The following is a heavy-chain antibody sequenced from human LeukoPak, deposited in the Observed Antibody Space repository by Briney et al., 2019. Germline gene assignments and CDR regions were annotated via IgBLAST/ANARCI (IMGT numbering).Heavy chain of an antibody. CDR1: GFTFSSYG. V-gene: IGHV3-30*18. J-gene: IGHJ4*02. CDR3: AKVRKWELQTMFDY. D-gene: IGHD1-26*01. CDR2: ISYDGSNK. Sequence: PGGSLRLSCAASGFTFSSYGTHWVRQAPGKGLEWVAVISYDGSNKYYADSVKGRFTISRDNSKNTLYLQMNSLRAEDTAVYYCAKVRKWELQTMFDYWGQGTLVTVSS.